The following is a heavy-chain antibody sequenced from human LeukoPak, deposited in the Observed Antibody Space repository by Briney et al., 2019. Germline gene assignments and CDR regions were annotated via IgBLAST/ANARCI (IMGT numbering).Heavy chain of an antibody. D-gene: IGHD2-2*01. J-gene: IGHJ5*02. CDR2: IYYSGST. CDR3: AREEPLSSTTWPWFDP. CDR1: GGSISSYY. Sequence: KPSETLSLTCTVSGGSISSYYWSWIRQPPGKGLVWIGNIYYSGSTNYNPSLKSRVTISVDTSKKQFSLKLSSMTAADTAVYYCAREEPLSSTTWPWFDPWGQGTLVTVSS. V-gene: IGHV4-59*01.